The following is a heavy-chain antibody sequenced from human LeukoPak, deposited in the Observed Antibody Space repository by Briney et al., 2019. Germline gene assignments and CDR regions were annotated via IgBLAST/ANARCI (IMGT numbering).Heavy chain of an antibody. D-gene: IGHD3-10*01. CDR2: VYHGDDT. V-gene: IGHV4-39*07. CDR1: AGSINNDIYF. J-gene: IGHJ6*03. Sequence: SETLSLTCTVSAGSINNDIYFWGWIRQPPGKGLEWIASVYHGDDTYYRPSLKSRVTISKDRPKNQFSLKLSSVTAADTAVYYCASGTSSITMVRGVMVFYYYMDVWGKGTTVTVSS. CDR3: ASGTSSITMVRGVMVFYYYMDV.